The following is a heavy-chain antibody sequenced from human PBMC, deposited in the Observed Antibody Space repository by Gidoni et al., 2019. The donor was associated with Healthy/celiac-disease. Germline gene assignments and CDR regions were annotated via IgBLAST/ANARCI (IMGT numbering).Heavy chain of an antibody. J-gene: IGHJ4*02. CDR3: ARSHSGVVIRYFDY. Sequence: QLQLQESGSGLVKPSQTLSLTCAVSGGSISSGGYSWSWIRQPPGKGLEWIGYIYHSGVTYYNPSLKSRVTISVDRSKNQFSLKLSSVTAADTAVYYCARSHSGVVIRYFDYWGQGTLVTVSS. D-gene: IGHD3-3*01. CDR2: IYHSGVT. V-gene: IGHV4-30-2*01. CDR1: GGSISSGGYS.